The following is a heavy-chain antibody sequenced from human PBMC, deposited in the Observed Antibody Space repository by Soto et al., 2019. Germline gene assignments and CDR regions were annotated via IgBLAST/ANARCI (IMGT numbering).Heavy chain of an antibody. CDR1: GFTFSSYA. CDR2: ISYDGSNK. Sequence: GGSLRLSCAASGFTFSSYAMSWVRQAPGKGLEWVAVISYDGSNKYYADSVKGRFTISRDNSKNTLYLQMNSLRAEDTAVYYCARDPSPPFYNWNDGPGKYYFDYWGQGTLVTVSS. J-gene: IGHJ4*02. V-gene: IGHV3-30-3*01. D-gene: IGHD1-20*01. CDR3: ARDPSPPFYNWNDGPGKYYFDY.